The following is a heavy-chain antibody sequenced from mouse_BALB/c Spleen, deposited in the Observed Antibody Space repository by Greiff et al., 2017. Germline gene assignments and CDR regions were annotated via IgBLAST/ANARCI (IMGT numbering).Heavy chain of an antibody. D-gene: IGHD1-1*02. CDR1: GYTFTSYW. Sequence: VQLQQSGAELARPGASVKLSCKASGYTFTSYWMQWVKQRPGQGLEWIGAIYPGDGDTRYTQKFKGKATLTADKSSSTAYMQLSSLASEDSAVYYCSRSWYGVYYFDYWGQGTTLTVSS. CDR2: IYPGDGDT. V-gene: IGHV1-87*01. CDR3: SRSWYGVYYFDY. J-gene: IGHJ2*01.